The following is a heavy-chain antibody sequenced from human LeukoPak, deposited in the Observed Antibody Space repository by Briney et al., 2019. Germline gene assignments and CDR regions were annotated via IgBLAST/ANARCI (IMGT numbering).Heavy chain of an antibody. D-gene: IGHD2-8*01. CDR2: MNPNSGNT. Sequence: GASVKVSCKASGYTFTSYDINWVRQATGQGLEWMGWMNPNSGNTGYAQKFQGRVTMTRNTSISTAYMELSSLRSEDTAVYYCARGLRYCTNGVCYTYYFDYWGQGTLATVSP. CDR1: GYTFTSYD. V-gene: IGHV1-8*01. J-gene: IGHJ4*02. CDR3: ARGLRYCTNGVCYTYYFDY.